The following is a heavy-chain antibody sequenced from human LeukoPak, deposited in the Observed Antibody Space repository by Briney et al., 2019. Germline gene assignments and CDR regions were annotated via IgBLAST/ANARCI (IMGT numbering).Heavy chain of an antibody. J-gene: IGHJ4*02. D-gene: IGHD4-17*01. CDR2: ISSSSSYI. V-gene: IGHV3-21*01. CDR3: ARATDGDYVPY. CDR1: GFTFSSYA. Sequence: GGSLRLSCAASGFTFSSYAMSWVRQAPGKGLEWVSSISSSSSYINYADSVKGRFTISRDNAKNSLYLQMNSLRAEDTAVYYCARATDGDYVPYWGRGTLVTVSS.